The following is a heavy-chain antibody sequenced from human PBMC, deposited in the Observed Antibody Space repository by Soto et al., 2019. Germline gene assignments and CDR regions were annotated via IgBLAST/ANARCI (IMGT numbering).Heavy chain of an antibody. V-gene: IGHV4-39*01. Sequence: SETLSLTCTVSGGSISSSSYYWGWIRQPPGKGLEWIGSIYYSGSTYYNPSPQSRLTLFVDTSKNQFSLKLNSVTAADTAVYYCVRHAQWIIRAYWGQGSLVTVSS. J-gene: IGHJ4*02. CDR2: IYYSGST. CDR3: VRHAQWIIRAY. CDR1: GGSISSSSYY. D-gene: IGHD5-12*01.